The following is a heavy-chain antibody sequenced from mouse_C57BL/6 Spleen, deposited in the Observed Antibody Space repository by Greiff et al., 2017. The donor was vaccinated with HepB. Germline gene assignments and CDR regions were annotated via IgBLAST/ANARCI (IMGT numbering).Heavy chain of an antibody. CDR3: ARRDYSNYVWYFDV. CDR2: ISYDGSN. J-gene: IGHJ1*03. Sequence: ESGPGLVKPSQSLSLTCSVTGYSITSGYYWNWIRQFPGNKLEWMGYISYDGSNNYNPSLKNRISITRDTSKNQFFLKLNSVTTEDTATYYCARRDYSNYVWYFDVWGTGTTVTVSS. D-gene: IGHD2-5*01. CDR1: GYSITSGYY. V-gene: IGHV3-6*01.